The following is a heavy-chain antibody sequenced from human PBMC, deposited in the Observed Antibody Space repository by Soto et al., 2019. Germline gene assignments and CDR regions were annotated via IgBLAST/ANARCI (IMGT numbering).Heavy chain of an antibody. CDR3: AKDQGSSWYEIDY. CDR2: ISGSGGST. Sequence: VQLLESGGGLVQPGGSLRLSCAASGFTFSNYAVTWVRQAPGKGLEWVSTISGSGGSTYYADSVKGRFTISRDNSKNTRYLQMNSVRAEDTAVYYCAKDQGSSWYEIDYWGQGTLVTVAS. D-gene: IGHD6-13*01. CDR1: GFTFSNYA. J-gene: IGHJ4*02. V-gene: IGHV3-23*01.